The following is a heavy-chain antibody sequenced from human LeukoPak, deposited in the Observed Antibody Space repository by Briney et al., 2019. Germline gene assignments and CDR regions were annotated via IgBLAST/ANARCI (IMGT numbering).Heavy chain of an antibody. D-gene: IGHD3-22*01. Sequence: TGGSLRVSCAASGFTFSSYAMSWVRQVPGKGLEWVSGISGSGLTTFSADSLMGRFTISRDNSENTLFLQMSGLRAEDTAIYYCAKDGKYDSSGYFYDGYFDSWGQGTLVTVSS. J-gene: IGHJ4*02. V-gene: IGHV3-23*01. CDR1: GFTFSSYA. CDR3: AKDGKYDSSGYFYDGYFDS. CDR2: ISGSGLTT.